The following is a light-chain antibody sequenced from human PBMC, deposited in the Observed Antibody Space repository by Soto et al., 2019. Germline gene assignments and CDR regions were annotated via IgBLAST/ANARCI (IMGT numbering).Light chain of an antibody. V-gene: IGKV1-39*01. J-gene: IGKJ2*01. Sequence: DIQMTQSPSSLSVSVGDRVTITCRASQSISNYLNWYQQKPGKAPELLIYASFNLQSGVPSRFSGSGSGTDFTLPITSLQPEDFATYYCQQSYNTPYTCGQGTKREI. CDR2: ASF. CDR1: QSISNY. CDR3: QQSYNTPYT.